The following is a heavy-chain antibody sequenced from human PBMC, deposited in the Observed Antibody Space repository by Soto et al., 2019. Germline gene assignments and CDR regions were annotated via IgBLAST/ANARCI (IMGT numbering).Heavy chain of an antibody. CDR1: GFTFDDYA. D-gene: IGHD3-9*01. Sequence: GGSLRLSCAASGFTFDDYAMHWVRQAPGKGLEWVSGISWNSGSIGYADSVKGRFTISRDNAKNSLYLQMNSLRAEDTALYYCAKDGALLRYFDWLSSWGQGTLVTVSS. CDR3: AKDGALLRYFDWLSS. V-gene: IGHV3-9*01. J-gene: IGHJ4*02. CDR2: ISWNSGSI.